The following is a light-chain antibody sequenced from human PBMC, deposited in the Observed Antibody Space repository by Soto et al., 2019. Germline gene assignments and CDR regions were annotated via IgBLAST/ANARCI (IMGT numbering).Light chain of an antibody. CDR1: QDISNS. Sequence: DIQMTQSPSSLSASVGDRVTITCKASQDISNSLNSYQQKPGKAPNVLIYDASSLETGVPSRFSGGGSGTDFTFTISSPLPEYFATCYCHQYDNVLFGQGTKLEIK. J-gene: IGKJ2*01. CDR2: DAS. CDR3: HQYDNVL. V-gene: IGKV1-33*01.